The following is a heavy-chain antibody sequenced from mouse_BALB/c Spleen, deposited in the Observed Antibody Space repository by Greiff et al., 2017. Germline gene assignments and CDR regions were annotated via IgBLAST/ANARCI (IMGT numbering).Heavy chain of an antibody. Sequence: QVQLQQPGAELVMPGASVKMSCKASGYTFTDYWMHWVKQRPGQGLEWIGAIDTSDSYTSYNQKFKGKATLTVDESSSTAYMQLSSLTSEDSAVYYCAREDGNYENWFAYWGQGTLVTVSA. J-gene: IGHJ3*01. CDR3: AREDGNYENWFAY. V-gene: IGHV1-69*01. CDR1: GYTFTDYW. CDR2: IDTSDSYT. D-gene: IGHD2-1*01.